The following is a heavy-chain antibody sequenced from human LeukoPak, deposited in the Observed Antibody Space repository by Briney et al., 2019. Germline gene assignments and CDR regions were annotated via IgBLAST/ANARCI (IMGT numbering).Heavy chain of an antibody. CDR1: GFTFSDYY. Sequence: GGSLRLFCAASGFTFSDYYMSWIRQAPGKGLEWVSYISSSGSTIYYADSVKGRFTISRDNAKNSLYLQMNSLRAGDTAVYYCAKDIHDSGLNYYYYYGMDVWGQGTTVTVSS. J-gene: IGHJ6*02. D-gene: IGHD3-10*01. CDR3: AKDIHDSGLNYYYYYGMDV. CDR2: ISSSGSTI. V-gene: IGHV3-11*01.